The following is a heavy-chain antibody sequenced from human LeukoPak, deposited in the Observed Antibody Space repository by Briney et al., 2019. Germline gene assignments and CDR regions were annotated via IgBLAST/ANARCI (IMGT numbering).Heavy chain of an antibody. V-gene: IGHV1-69*04. CDR1: GGTFSSYA. D-gene: IGHD2-2*01. J-gene: IGHJ4*02. CDR2: IIPILGIA. Sequence: SVKVSCKASGGTFSSYAISWVRQAPGQGLEWMGRIIPILGIANYAQKFQGRVTITADKSTSTAYMELSSLRSEDTAVYYCARVSPGKDCSSTSCFPYYFDYWGQGTLVTVSS. CDR3: ARVSPGKDCSSTSCFPYYFDY.